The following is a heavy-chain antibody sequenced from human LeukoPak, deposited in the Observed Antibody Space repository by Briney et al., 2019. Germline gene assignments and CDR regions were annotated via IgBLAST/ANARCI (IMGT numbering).Heavy chain of an antibody. V-gene: IGHV3-30*18. CDR3: AKSHSSSWYRFDY. J-gene: IGHJ4*02. CDR1: GFTFSSYG. D-gene: IGHD6-13*01. Sequence: GGSLRLSCAASGFTFSSYGMHWVRQAPGKGLEWVAVISYDGSNKYYADSVKGRFTISRDNAKNSLYLQMNSLRAEDTAVYYCAKSHSSSWYRFDYWGQGTLVTVSS. CDR2: ISYDGSNK.